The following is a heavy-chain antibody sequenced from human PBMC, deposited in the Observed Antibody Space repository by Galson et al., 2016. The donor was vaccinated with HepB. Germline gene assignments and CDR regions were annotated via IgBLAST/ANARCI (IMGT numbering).Heavy chain of an antibody. V-gene: IGHV3-33*02. CDR1: GFTFNNYG. D-gene: IGHD3/OR15-3a*01. CDR2: ISYDGNNR. Sequence: SLRLSCATSGFTFNNYGINWVRQAPGKGLEWVAVISYDGNNRHYADAAKGRFTISRDSSTNTVYLQMNSLRPEDTAVYFCARDPPGVPDFALDVWGQGTLVTVSS. CDR3: ARDPPGVPDFALDV. J-gene: IGHJ4*02.